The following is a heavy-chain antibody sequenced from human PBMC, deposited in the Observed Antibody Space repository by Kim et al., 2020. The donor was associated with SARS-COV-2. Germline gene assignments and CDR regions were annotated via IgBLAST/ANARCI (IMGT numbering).Heavy chain of an antibody. CDR1: GFTFSTYA. CDR3: AKPLKGYSPFDY. Sequence: GGSLRLSCAASGFTFSTYAMSWVRQAPGKGLEWVSGISGSGGNTYYADSMKGRFTISRDNSKNTLYLQMNSLRAEDTAVYYCAKPLKGYSPFDYWGQGALVTVSS. CDR2: ISGSGGNT. J-gene: IGHJ4*02. V-gene: IGHV3-23*01. D-gene: IGHD1-26*01.